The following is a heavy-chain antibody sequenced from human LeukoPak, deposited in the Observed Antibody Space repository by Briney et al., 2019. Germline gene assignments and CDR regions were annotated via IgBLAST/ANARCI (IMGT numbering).Heavy chain of an antibody. D-gene: IGHD6-13*01. CDR2: IYYSGST. V-gene: IGHV4-39*01. CDR1: GGSISSSSYY. J-gene: IGHJ4*02. CDR3: ARQQPATH. Sequence: SETLSLTCTVSGGSISSSSYYWGWIRQPPGKGLEWIGSIYYSGSTYYNPSLKSRVTISVDTSKNQFSLKLSSVTAADTAVYYCARQQPATHWGQGTLVSVSS.